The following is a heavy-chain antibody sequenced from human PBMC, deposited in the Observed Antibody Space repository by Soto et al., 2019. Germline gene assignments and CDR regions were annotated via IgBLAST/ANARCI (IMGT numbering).Heavy chain of an antibody. CDR1: GGSISNFY. CDR3: ARGQWQPRFDS. D-gene: IGHD6-19*01. Sequence: XXTLSLPFTVSGGSISNFYWGWIRQPPGKGLEWIGEINPSGGTTYNPSFESRVTISVDTSKNQFSLGLRSVTAADTAVYFCARGQWQPRFDSWGQTTLVTVSS. CDR2: INPSGGT. V-gene: IGHV4-34*01. J-gene: IGHJ4*02.